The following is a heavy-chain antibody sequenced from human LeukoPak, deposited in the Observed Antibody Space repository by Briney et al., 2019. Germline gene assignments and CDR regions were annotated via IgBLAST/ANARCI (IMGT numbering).Heavy chain of an antibody. V-gene: IGHV1-46*01. Sequence: ASVKVSCKASGYTFTSYYMHWVRQAPGHGLEWMGIINPSGGSTTYAQMFQGRVTMTRDTSTRTVYMELSSLRSEDTAAYYCAREGEVIVTDNLFYWGQGTLVTVSS. D-gene: IGHD2-21*01. J-gene: IGHJ4*02. CDR3: AREGEVIVTDNLFY. CDR1: GYTFTSYY. CDR2: INPSGGST.